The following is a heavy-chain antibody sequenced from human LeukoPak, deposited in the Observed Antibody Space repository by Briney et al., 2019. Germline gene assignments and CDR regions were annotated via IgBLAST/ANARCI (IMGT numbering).Heavy chain of an antibody. CDR3: ARGKYYFDY. CDR2: MYYSGNT. V-gene: IGHV4-59*01. Sequence: SETLSLTCAASVDSISGYYWSWIRQPPGKGLEWVGYMYYSGNTNYNPSLMSRRTTSLDTSKNQFPLKLSSVTDADTAVYYCARGKYYFDYWGQGTLATVSS. CDR1: VDSISGYY. J-gene: IGHJ4*02.